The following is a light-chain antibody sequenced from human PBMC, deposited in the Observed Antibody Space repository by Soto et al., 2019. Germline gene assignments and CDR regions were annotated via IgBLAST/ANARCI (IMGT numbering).Light chain of an antibody. CDR1: QTIYTH. CDR2: ATS. V-gene: IGKV1-39*01. J-gene: IGKJ5*01. CDR3: QQSSSSPIT. Sequence: DIQMTQSPSSLSASVGDRVIITCRASQTIYTHLNWYQRKPGKAPKLLISATSFLQSGVPSRFSGSGSGTDFTLTINSLEPEDFATYYCQQSSSSPITFGQGTRLEIK.